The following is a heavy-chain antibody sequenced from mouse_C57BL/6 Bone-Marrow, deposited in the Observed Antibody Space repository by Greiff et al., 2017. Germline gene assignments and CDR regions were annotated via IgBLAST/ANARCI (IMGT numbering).Heavy chain of an antibody. D-gene: IGHD1-1*01. CDR1: GYSFTGYY. J-gene: IGHJ3*01. Sequence: VQLKESGPELVKPGASVKISCKASGYSFTGYYMNWVKQSPEKSLEWIGEINPSTGGTTYNQKFKAKATLTVDKSSSTAYMQLKSLTSEDSAVYYCGREGTTVVPFAYWGQGTLVTVSA. CDR3: GREGTTVVPFAY. V-gene: IGHV1-42*01. CDR2: INPSTGGT.